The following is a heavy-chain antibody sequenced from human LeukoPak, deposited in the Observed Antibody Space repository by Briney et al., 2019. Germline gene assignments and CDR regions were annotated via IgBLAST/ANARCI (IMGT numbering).Heavy chain of an antibody. Sequence: SETLSLTCTVSGGSISSYYWSWIRQPPGKGLEWIGYIYYSGSTNYNPSLKSRVTISVDTSKNQFSLKLSSVTAADTAVYYCARVLGDYGDPSLFDYWGQGTLVTVSS. V-gene: IGHV4-59*01. CDR1: GGSISSYY. CDR3: ARVLGDYGDPSLFDY. J-gene: IGHJ4*02. CDR2: IYYSGST. D-gene: IGHD4-17*01.